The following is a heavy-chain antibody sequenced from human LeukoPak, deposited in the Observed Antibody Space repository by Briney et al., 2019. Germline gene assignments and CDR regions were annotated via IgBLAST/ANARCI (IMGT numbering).Heavy chain of an antibody. V-gene: IGHV3-30*18. CDR3: AKTKLYCSGGSCYRGVFHY. CDR2: ISYDGSNK. D-gene: IGHD2-15*01. J-gene: IGHJ4*02. CDR1: GFTFRSYG. Sequence: GGSLRLSCAASGFTFRSYGMRWVRQAPGKGLEWVAVISYDGSNKYYADSVKGRFTISRDNSKNTLYLQMNSLRAEDTAVYYCAKTKLYCSGGSCYRGVFHYWGQGTLVTVSS.